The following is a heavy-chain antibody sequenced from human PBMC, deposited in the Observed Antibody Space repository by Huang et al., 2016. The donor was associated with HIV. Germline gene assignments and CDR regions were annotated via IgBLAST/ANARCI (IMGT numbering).Heavy chain of an antibody. Sequence: QVQLVQSGSALKKPGASLKVSCKASGYTFSSYTMNWVRQAPGQGLEWMGWIDTNTGDPTYAQGCTGRFVFSLDTSVSTADLQISSLKAEDTAVYYCAREPSYYYDSSGYYRYYYYMDVWGKGTTVTVSS. V-gene: IGHV7-4-1*02. J-gene: IGHJ6*03. CDR2: IDTNTGDP. CDR1: GYTFSSYT. D-gene: IGHD3-22*01. CDR3: AREPSYYYDSSGYYRYYYYMDV.